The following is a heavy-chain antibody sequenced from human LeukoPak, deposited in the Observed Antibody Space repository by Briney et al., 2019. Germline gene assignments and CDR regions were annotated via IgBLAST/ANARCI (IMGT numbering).Heavy chain of an antibody. J-gene: IGHJ4*02. D-gene: IGHD3-10*01. V-gene: IGHV3-53*05. CDR3: ARGEEFFPMVRGVITPSFDY. CDR1: GFTVSTNY. Sequence: GGSLRLSCAASGFTVSTNYMSWVRQAPGKGPEWVSVIYSDATTYYADSVKGRFTISRDNSQNTLYLQMNSLRSEDTAVYYCARGEEFFPMVRGVITPSFDYWGQGTLVTVSS. CDR2: IYSDATT.